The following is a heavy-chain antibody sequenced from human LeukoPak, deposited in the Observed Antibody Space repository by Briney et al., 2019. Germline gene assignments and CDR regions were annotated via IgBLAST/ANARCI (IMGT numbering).Heavy chain of an antibody. D-gene: IGHD2-2*01. CDR3: ARQLGYCSSTSCYADKVDY. V-gene: IGHV4-34*01. CDR1: GGSFSGYY. Sequence: PSETLSLTCAVYGGSFSGYYWSWIRQPPGKGLEWIGEINHSGSTNYNPSLKSRVTISVDTSKNQFSLKLSSVTAADTAVCYCARQLGYCSSTSCYADKVDYWGQGTLVTVSS. CDR2: INHSGST. J-gene: IGHJ4*02.